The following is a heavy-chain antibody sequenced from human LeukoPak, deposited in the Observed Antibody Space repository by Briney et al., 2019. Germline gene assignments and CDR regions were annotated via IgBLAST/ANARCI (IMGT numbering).Heavy chain of an antibody. CDR2: ISGSGGST. CDR1: GFTLSSYA. Sequence: GGSLRLSCAASGFTLSSYAMSWVRQAPGKGLEWVSAISGSGGSTYYADSVKGRFTISRDNAKNTLYLQMNSLRAEDTAVYYCARVPPSYDFWSGYFDYWGQGTLVTVSS. CDR3: ARVPPSYDFWSGYFDY. J-gene: IGHJ4*02. V-gene: IGHV3-23*01. D-gene: IGHD3-3*01.